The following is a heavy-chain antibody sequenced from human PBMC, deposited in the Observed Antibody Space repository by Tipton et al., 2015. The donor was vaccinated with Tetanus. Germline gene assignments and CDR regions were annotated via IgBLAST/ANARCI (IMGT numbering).Heavy chain of an antibody. D-gene: IGHD1-20*01. CDR3: ARGRTNWSVEVDY. J-gene: IGHJ4*02. V-gene: IGHV3-48*01. Sequence: SVKGRFTISRDNAKNSVSLQMNSLRGEDSAVYYCARGRTNWSVEVDYWGQGTLVTVSS.